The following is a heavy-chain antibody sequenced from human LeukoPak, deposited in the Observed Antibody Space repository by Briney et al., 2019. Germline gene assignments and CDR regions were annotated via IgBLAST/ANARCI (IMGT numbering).Heavy chain of an antibody. D-gene: IGHD5-12*01. V-gene: IGHV1-69*10. CDR2: IIPILGTA. Sequence: SVNVSCKASGGTFNSYGIIWVRQAPGQGLEWMGGIIPILGTANYAQKFQGRVTITADKSTSTAYMELSSLRSEDTAVYYCGRGARPPHYYYYMDVWGKGTTVTVSS. J-gene: IGHJ6*03. CDR1: GGTFNSYG. CDR3: GRGARPPHYYYYMDV.